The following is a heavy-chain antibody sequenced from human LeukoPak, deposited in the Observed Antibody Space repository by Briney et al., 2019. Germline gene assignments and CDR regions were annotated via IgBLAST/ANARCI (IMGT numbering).Heavy chain of an antibody. Sequence: GGSLRLSCAASGFTFSSFWMSWVRQAPGKGLEWVANINQDGSGKNYVDSVKGRFTISRDNAKNSLYLQMNTLRAEDTAVYYCARESTEVTPGYWGQGTLVTVSS. CDR2: INQDGSGK. CDR3: ARESTEVTPGY. J-gene: IGHJ4*02. V-gene: IGHV3-7*01. CDR1: GFTFSSFW. D-gene: IGHD4-23*01.